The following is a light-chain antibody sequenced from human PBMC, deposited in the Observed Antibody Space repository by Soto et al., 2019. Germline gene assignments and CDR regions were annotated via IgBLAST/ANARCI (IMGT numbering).Light chain of an antibody. CDR3: SSYTSSSTLV. Sequence: QSALAQPPSVCVSPGQSITISCTGTSSDVGGYNYVSWYQQHPVKAPKLMIYEVSNRPSGVSNRFSGSKSGNTAPLTISGLQAEDEADYYCSSYTSSSTLVFGTGTQVTVL. V-gene: IGLV2-14*01. J-gene: IGLJ1*01. CDR1: SSDVGGYNY. CDR2: EVS.